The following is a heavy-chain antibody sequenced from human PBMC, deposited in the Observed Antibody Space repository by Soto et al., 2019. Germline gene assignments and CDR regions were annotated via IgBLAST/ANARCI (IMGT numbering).Heavy chain of an antibody. J-gene: IGHJ4*02. CDR1: GFTFSSYW. D-gene: IGHD6-19*01. CDR2: INSDGSST. V-gene: IGHV3-74*01. Sequence: GGSLRLSCAASGFTFSSYWMHWVRQAPGKGLVWVSRINSDGSSTSYADSVKGRFTISRDNAKNTLYLQMNSLRAEDTAVYYCARENEQWLPFDYRGQGTLVTVSS. CDR3: ARENEQWLPFDY.